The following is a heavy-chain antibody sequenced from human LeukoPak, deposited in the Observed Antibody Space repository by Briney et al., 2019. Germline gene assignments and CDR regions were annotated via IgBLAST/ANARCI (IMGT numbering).Heavy chain of an antibody. CDR3: ARVPHYYDSSGYFDY. V-gene: IGHV1-69*13. Sequence: GASVKVSCKASGGTFSSYAISWVRQAPGQGLEWMGGIIPIFGTANYAQKFQGRVTITADESTSTAYMGLSSLRSEDTAVYYCARVPHYYDSSGYFDYWGQGTLVTVSS. J-gene: IGHJ4*02. D-gene: IGHD3-22*01. CDR1: GGTFSSYA. CDR2: IIPIFGTA.